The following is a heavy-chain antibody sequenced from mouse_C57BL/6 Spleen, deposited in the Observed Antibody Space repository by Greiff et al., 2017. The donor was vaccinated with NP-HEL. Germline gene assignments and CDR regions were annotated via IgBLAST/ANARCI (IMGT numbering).Heavy chain of an antibody. V-gene: IGHV1-7*01. Sequence: VQLQQSGAELAKPGASVKLSCKASGYTFTSYWMHWVNQRPGQGLEWIGYINPSSGYTKYNQKFKDKATLTADKSSSTAYMQLSSLTYEDSAVYYCARGVHYYGSNFYYFDYWGQGTTLTVSS. D-gene: IGHD1-1*01. CDR2: INPSSGYT. J-gene: IGHJ2*01. CDR3: ARGVHYYGSNFYYFDY. CDR1: GYTFTSYW.